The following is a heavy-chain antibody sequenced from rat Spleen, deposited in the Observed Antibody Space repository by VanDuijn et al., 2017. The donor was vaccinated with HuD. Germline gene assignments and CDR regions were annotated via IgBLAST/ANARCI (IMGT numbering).Heavy chain of an antibody. D-gene: IGHD1-9*01. CDR3: ARPTTGIPFNY. J-gene: IGHJ2*01. CDR2: IVDDGSNT. CDR1: GFTFSDYT. V-gene: IGHV5-17*01. Sequence: EVQLVESGGGLVQPGRSLKLSCSASGFTFSDYTMAWVRQAPKKGLEWVAAIVDDGSNTFYRDSVKGRFTISGDNAKSTLYLQVDSLRSEDTAIYYCARPTTGIPFNYWGQGVMVTVSS.